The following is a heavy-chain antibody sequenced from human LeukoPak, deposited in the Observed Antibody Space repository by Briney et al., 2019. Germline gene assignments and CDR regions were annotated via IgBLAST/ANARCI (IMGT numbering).Heavy chain of an antibody. D-gene: IGHD3-3*01. Sequence: PSETLSLTCTVSGGSISSSSYYWGWIRQPPGKGLEWIGSIYYSGSTYYNPSLKSRVTISVDTSKNQFSLKLSSVTAADTAVYYCAKGPLLFNLAAPNNWFDPWGQGTLVTVSS. J-gene: IGHJ5*02. CDR3: AKGPLLFNLAAPNNWFDP. V-gene: IGHV4-39*01. CDR1: GGSISSSSYY. CDR2: IYYSGST.